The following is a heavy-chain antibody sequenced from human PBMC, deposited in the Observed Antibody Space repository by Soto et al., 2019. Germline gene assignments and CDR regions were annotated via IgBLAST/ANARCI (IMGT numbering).Heavy chain of an antibody. CDR2: IYHSGNT. Sequence: SETLSLTCTVSGGSITTGGSYWSWIRQHPGKGLEWIGNIYHSGNTYYNPSLKSRLTISVGTSKNHFSLMVDSVTAADTAVHYCARARFQVLYGKPYFDSWGQGTLVTVSS. CDR3: ARARFQVLYGKPYFDS. D-gene: IGHD2-2*02. V-gene: IGHV4-31*03. J-gene: IGHJ4*02. CDR1: GGSITTGGSY.